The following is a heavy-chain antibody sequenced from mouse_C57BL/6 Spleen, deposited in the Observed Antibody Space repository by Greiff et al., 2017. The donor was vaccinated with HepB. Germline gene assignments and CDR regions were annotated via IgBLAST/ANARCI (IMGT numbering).Heavy chain of an antibody. Sequence: EVKLMESGAELVRPGASVKLSCTASGFNIKDYYMHWVKQRPEQGLEWIGRIDPEDGDTEYAPKFQGKATMTADTSSNTAYLQLSSLTSEDTAVYYCTYHYYGSSAWFAYWGQGTLVTVSA. CDR1: GFNIKDYY. CDR3: TYHYYGSSAWFAY. D-gene: IGHD1-1*01. CDR2: IDPEDGDT. J-gene: IGHJ3*01. V-gene: IGHV14-1*01.